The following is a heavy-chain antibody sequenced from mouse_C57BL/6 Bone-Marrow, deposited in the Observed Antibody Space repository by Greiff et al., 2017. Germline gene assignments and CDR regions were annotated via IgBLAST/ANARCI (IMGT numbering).Heavy chain of an antibody. CDR1: GYSFTDYN. Sequence: VQLKQSGPELVKPGASVKISCKASGYSFTDYNMNWVKQSNGKSLEWIGVINPNYGTTSYNQKFKGKATLTVDQSSSTAYMQLNSLTSEDSAVYYCARWDMSYDGYFDWYFDVWGTGTTVTVSS. J-gene: IGHJ1*03. V-gene: IGHV1-39*01. CDR3: ARWDMSYDGYFDWYFDV. CDR2: INPNYGTT. D-gene: IGHD2-3*01.